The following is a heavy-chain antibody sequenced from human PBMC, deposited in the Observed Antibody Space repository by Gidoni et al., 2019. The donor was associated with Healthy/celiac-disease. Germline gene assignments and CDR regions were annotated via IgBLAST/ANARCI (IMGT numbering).Heavy chain of an antibody. CDR1: GFTFSSYG. CDR2: IWYDGSNK. D-gene: IGHD2-15*01. J-gene: IGHJ6*02. V-gene: IGHV3-33*01. CDR3: ARGGSKRFYGMDV. Sequence: QVQLVESGGGVVQPGRSLRLSCAASGFTFSSYGMHWVRQAPGKGLEWVAVIWYDGSNKYYADSVKGRFTISRDNSKNTLYLQMNSLRAEDTAVYYCARGGSKRFYGMDVWGQGTTVTVSS.